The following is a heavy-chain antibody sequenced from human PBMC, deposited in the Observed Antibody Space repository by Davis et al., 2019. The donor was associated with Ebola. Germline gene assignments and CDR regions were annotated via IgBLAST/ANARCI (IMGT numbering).Heavy chain of an antibody. CDR1: GGSVSSGSYY. J-gene: IGHJ6*02. Sequence: ESLKISCTVSGGSVSSGSYYWSWIRQPPGKGLEWIGYIYYSGSTNYNPSLKSRVTISVDTSKNQFSLKLSSVTAADTAMYYCARHKTSYGDYYYGMDVWGQGTTVTVSS. V-gene: IGHV4-61*01. CDR3: ARHKTSYGDYYYGMDV. D-gene: IGHD1-26*01. CDR2: IYYSGST.